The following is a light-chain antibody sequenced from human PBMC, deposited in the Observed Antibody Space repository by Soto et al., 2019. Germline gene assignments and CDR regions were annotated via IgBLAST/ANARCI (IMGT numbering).Light chain of an antibody. CDR3: QQYGSSPWT. J-gene: IGKJ1*01. CDR1: QSVSSSY. V-gene: IGKV3-20*01. CDR2: GAS. Sequence: EIVLTQSPGTLSLSPGERATLSCRASQSVSSSYLAWYQQKPGQAPRPLIYGASSRAIGIQDRFSGSGSGTAFTLTISRLEPEDFAVYYCQQYGSSPWTFGQGTKVEIK.